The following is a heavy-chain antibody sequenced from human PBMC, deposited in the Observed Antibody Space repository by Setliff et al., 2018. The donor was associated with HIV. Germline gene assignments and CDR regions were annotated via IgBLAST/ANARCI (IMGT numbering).Heavy chain of an antibody. Sequence: ASVKVSCKASGYTFTSYGLSWVRQAPGQGLEWMGWISAYNGNTNYAQKLQGRVTMTTDTSTSTAYMELRSLRSGDTAVYYCARIRSWYDSSGYSDYWGQGTLVTVSS. CDR3: ARIRSWYDSSGYSDY. CDR1: GYTFTSYG. CDR2: ISAYNGNT. V-gene: IGHV1-18*01. D-gene: IGHD3-22*01. J-gene: IGHJ4*02.